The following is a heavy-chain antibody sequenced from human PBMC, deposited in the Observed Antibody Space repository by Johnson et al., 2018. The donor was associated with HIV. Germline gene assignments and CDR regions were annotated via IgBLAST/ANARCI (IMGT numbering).Heavy chain of an antibody. CDR3: AKDYEWFGEFVDAFDI. CDR1: GFKLYEYD. CDR2: INWSGGGT. J-gene: IGHJ3*02. Sequence: VQLVESGGDVVRPGGSLRISCVASGFKLYEYDVSWVRQVPGKGLEWVSGINWSGGGTAYADSVKGRFTVSSDNAKNSLYLQMNSLSAEDTAVYYCAKDYEWFGEFVDAFDIWGQGTMVTVSS. V-gene: IGHV3-20*04. D-gene: IGHD3-10*01.